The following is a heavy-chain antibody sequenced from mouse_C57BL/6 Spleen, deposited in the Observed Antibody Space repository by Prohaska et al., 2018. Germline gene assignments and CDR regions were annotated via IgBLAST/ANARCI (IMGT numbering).Heavy chain of an antibody. J-gene: IGHJ3*01. Sequence: SVKIPCKASGYTFTDYNLDKVKQSHGKNLEWNGDINPNNDGTIYNQKLKGKATLSVEKASSTDKMELRSMTSEDTAVYYGARGWFAYWGQGTLVTVSA. V-gene: IGHV1-18*01. CDR3: ARGWFAY. CDR2: INPNNDGT. CDR1: GYTFTDYN.